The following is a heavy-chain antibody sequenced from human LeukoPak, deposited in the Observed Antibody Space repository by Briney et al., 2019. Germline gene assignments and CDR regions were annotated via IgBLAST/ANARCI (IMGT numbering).Heavy chain of an antibody. Sequence: NPGGSLRLSCAASGFTFSSYSMNWVRQTPGKGLEWVSSISSSSSYIYYAYSVKGRFTISRDNAKNSLYLQMNSLRAEDTAVYYCARVYSSGWYEFDFDYWGQGTLVTVSS. V-gene: IGHV3-21*01. CDR1: GFTFSSYS. CDR2: ISSSSSYI. J-gene: IGHJ4*02. D-gene: IGHD6-19*01. CDR3: ARVYSSGWYEFDFDY.